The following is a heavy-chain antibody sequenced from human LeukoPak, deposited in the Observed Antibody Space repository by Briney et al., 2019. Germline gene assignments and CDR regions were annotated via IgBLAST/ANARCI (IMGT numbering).Heavy chain of an antibody. V-gene: IGHV4-59*01. J-gene: IGHJ5*02. CDR1: GGSISSYY. D-gene: IGHD6-13*01. CDR2: LYYSGST. CDR3: ARDNGIAAAGTGSWFDP. Sequence: SETLSLTCTVSGGSISSYYWSWIRQPPGKRLEWIGYLYYSGSTNYNPSLKSRVTISVDTSKNQFSLKLSSVTAADTAVYYCARDNGIAAAGTGSWFDPWGQGTLVTVSS.